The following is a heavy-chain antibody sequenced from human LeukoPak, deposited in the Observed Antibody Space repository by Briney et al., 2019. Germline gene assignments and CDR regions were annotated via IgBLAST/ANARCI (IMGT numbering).Heavy chain of an antibody. CDR1: GGSISSYY. J-gene: IGHJ4*02. Sequence: SETLSLTCTVSGGSISSYYWGWIRQPPGKGLEWIGHIYYSGSTNYNPSLKSRVTISVDTSKNQFSLKLSSVTAADTAVYYCARGSGYYYPYFDYWGQGTLVTVSS. CDR3: ARGSGYYYPYFDY. CDR2: IYYSGST. V-gene: IGHV4-59*01. D-gene: IGHD3-22*01.